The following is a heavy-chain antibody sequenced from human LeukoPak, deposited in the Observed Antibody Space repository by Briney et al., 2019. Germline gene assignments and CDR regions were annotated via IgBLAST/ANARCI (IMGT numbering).Heavy chain of an antibody. V-gene: IGHV3-21*01. CDR2: ISSGSSYI. D-gene: IGHD2-15*01. Sequence: PGGSLRLSCAASGFTFRKYNMNWVRQAPGKGLEWVSAISSGSSYIYYADSVKGRFTISRDNAKNSLYLQMNSLRAEDTAVYYCASGSRYCSGGSCSDYWGQGTLVTVSS. J-gene: IGHJ4*02. CDR3: ASGSRYCSGGSCSDY. CDR1: GFTFRKYN.